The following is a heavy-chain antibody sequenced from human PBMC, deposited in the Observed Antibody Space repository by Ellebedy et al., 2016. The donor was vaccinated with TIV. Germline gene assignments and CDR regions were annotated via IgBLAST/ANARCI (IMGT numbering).Heavy chain of an antibody. CDR3: AKASWGNCSGGSCYFPIGYYYGMDV. V-gene: IGHV1-2*02. J-gene: IGHJ6*02. CDR1: GYTFTGYY. CDR2: INPNSGGT. D-gene: IGHD2-15*01. Sequence: ASVKVSCKASGYTFTGYYMHWVRQAPGQGLEWMGWINPNSGGTNYAQKFQGRVTMTRNTSITTAYMELSSLRSEDTAVYYCAKASWGNCSGGSCYFPIGYYYGMDVWGQGTTVTVSS.